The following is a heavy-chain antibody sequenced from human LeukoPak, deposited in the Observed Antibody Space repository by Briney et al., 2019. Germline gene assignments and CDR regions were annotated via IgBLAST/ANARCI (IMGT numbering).Heavy chain of an antibody. V-gene: IGHV1-69*04. Sequence: ASVKVSCKASGGTFSSYAISWVRQAPGQGLEWMGRIIPILGIANYAQKLQGRVTMTTDTSTSTAYMELRSLRSDDTAVYYCARASATPDAFDIWGQGTMVTVSS. CDR3: ARASATPDAFDI. CDR1: GGTFSSYA. J-gene: IGHJ3*02. CDR2: IIPILGIA. D-gene: IGHD2-2*01.